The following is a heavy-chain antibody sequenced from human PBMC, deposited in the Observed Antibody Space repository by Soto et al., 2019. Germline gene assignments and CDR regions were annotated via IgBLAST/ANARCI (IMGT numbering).Heavy chain of an antibody. CDR2: ISGSGGST. Sequence: GGSLRLSCVASGFTFSSYAMSWVRQAPGKGLEWVSAISGSGGSTYYADSVKGRFTISRDNSKNTLYLQMNSLRAEDTAVYYCATTTPLELRRNYYYYYGMDVWGQGTTVTVSS. CDR1: GFTFSSYA. V-gene: IGHV3-23*01. CDR3: ATTTPLELRRNYYYYYGMDV. D-gene: IGHD1-26*01. J-gene: IGHJ6*02.